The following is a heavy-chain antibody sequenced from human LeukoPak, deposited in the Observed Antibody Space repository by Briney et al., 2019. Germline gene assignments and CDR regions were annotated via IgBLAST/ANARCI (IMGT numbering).Heavy chain of an antibody. J-gene: IGHJ4*02. D-gene: IGHD3-22*01. Sequence: PSETLSLTCTVSGGSISNYYWSWIRQPPGKGLEWLGYVHYSGSTNYNPSLKSRLTISADTSKNQFSLTLTSVTAADTAVYYCARHGGPSDSSGYLYYLDYWGQGTLVTVSS. CDR2: VHYSGST. V-gene: IGHV4-59*08. CDR3: ARHGGPSDSSGYLYYLDY. CDR1: GGSISNYY.